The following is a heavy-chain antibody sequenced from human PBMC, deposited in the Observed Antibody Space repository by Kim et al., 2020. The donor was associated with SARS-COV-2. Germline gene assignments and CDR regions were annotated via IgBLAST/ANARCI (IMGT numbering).Heavy chain of an antibody. CDR2: ISSSSSTI. CDR1: GFTFSSYS. J-gene: IGHJ4*02. CDR3: ARDYTPSYDSSKH. V-gene: IGHV3-48*02. D-gene: IGHD3-22*01. Sequence: GGSLRLSCAASGFTFSSYSMNWVRQAPGKGLEWVSYISSSSSTIYYADSVKGRFTISRDNVKNSLYLKMNSLRDEDTAVYYCARDYTPSYDSSKHWGQGTPVTVSP.